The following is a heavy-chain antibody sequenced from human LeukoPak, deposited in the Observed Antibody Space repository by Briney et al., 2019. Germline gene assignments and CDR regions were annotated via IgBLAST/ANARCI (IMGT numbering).Heavy chain of an antibody. V-gene: IGHV3-33*01. D-gene: IGHD5/OR15-5a*01. Sequence: GKSLRLSCTASGFTFSGYGMHWVRQAPGKGLEWVAIIWYDGSKRYYADSVKGRFTISRDNFKNTLCLEMNTLRAEDTAMYYCARSEVSTTLLDYWGQGTLVTVSS. J-gene: IGHJ4*02. CDR2: IWYDGSKR. CDR3: ARSEVSTTLLDY. CDR1: GFTFSGYG.